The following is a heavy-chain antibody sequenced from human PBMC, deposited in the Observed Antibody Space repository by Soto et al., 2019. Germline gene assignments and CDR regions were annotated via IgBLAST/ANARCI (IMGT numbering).Heavy chain of an antibody. CDR1: GGSISSSSYY. V-gene: IGHV4-39*07. J-gene: IGHJ5*02. Sequence: SETLSLTCTVSGGSISSSSYYWGWIRQPPGKGLEWIGSIYYSGSTYYNPSLKSRVTISVDTSKNQFSLKLSSVTAADTAVYYCARARANYDILTGYYPNWFDPWGQGTLVTVSS. CDR2: IYYSGST. D-gene: IGHD3-9*01. CDR3: ARARANYDILTGYYPNWFDP.